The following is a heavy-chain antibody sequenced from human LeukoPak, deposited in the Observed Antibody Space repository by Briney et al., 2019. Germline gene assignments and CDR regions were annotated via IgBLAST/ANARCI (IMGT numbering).Heavy chain of an antibody. CDR2: IDNSGST. CDR1: GGSISSSSYN. Sequence: SETLSLTCTVSGGSISSSSYNWGWIRQPPGTGLEWIGSIDNSGSTYYNPSLKSRVSISVDTSKDQLSLQLSSVTAADTAVYYCARPPGIAAAWFDPWGQGTLVTVSS. J-gene: IGHJ5*02. D-gene: IGHD6-25*01. V-gene: IGHV4-39*01. CDR3: ARPPGIAAAWFDP.